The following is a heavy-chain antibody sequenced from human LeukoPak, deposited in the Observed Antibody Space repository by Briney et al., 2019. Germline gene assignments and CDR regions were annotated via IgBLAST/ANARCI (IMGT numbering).Heavy chain of an antibody. CDR1: GGSFSGYS. V-gene: IGHV4-34*01. CDR3: ARVKFWGLPTFDY. J-gene: IGHJ4*02. Sequence: SETLSLTCAVYGGSFSGYSRSWIRQPPGKGLEWVGAINHSGSTNYYPSLMSRVTISVDTSKKQFSLKLSSVTAADTAVDYCARVKFWGLPTFDYWGQGTLVTVSS. CDR2: INHSGST. D-gene: IGHD3-16*01.